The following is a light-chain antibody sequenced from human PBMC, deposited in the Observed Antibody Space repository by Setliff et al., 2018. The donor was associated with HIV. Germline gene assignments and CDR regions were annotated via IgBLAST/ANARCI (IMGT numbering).Light chain of an antibody. Sequence: QSALTQPASVSGSPGQSITISCTGTSSDVGAYNYVFWYRQHPGKAPELVIYDVTNRPSGVSNRFSGSKSGNTASLTISGLQAEDEADYYCTSYANSDAFIFGTGTKVTVL. J-gene: IGLJ1*01. CDR1: SSDVGAYNY. CDR2: DVT. CDR3: TSYANSDAFI. V-gene: IGLV2-14*03.